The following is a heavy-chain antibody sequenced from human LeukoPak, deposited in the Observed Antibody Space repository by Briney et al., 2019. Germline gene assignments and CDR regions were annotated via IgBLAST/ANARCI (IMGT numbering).Heavy chain of an antibody. V-gene: IGHV4-59*01. D-gene: IGHD4-17*01. CDR3: ARVGGRTVTSYYFDY. CDR2: ISYSGST. J-gene: IGHJ4*02. CDR1: GGSISSYY. Sequence: SETLSLTCTVSGGSISSYYWGWIRQPPGKGLEWIGYISYSGSTNYNPSLKSRVTISVDTSKNQFSLKLNSVTAADTAVYFCARVGGRTVTSYYFDYWGQGTLVTVSS.